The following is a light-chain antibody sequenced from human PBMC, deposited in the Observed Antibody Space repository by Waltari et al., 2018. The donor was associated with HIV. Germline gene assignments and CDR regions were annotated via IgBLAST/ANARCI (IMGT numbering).Light chain of an antibody. CDR1: QTISVW. J-gene: IGKJ1*01. Sequence: DIQMTQSPSTLSASVGDRVTITCRASQTISVWLAWYQQKAREAPKLLIYKASTLESGVSSRFSGSGSETEFSVTITSLQPDDSATYYCQQYSSYPWSFGQGTKVEIK. V-gene: IGKV1-5*03. CDR2: KAS. CDR3: QQYSSYPWS.